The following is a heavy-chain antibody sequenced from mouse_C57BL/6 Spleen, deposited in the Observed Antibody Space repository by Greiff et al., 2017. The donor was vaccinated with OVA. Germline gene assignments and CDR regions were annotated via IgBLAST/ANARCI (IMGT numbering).Heavy chain of an antibody. Sequence: DVKLVESGGDLVKPGGSLKLSCAASGFTFSSYGMSWVRQTPDKRLEWVATISSGGSYTYYPDSVKGRFTISRDNAKNTLYLQMSSLKSEDTAMYYCARHGDYDVRYAMDYWGQGTSVTVSS. J-gene: IGHJ4*01. CDR2: ISSGGSYT. D-gene: IGHD2-4*01. V-gene: IGHV5-6*02. CDR1: GFTFSSYG. CDR3: ARHGDYDVRYAMDY.